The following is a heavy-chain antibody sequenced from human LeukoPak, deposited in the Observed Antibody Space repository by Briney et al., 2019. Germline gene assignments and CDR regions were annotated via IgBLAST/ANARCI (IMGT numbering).Heavy chain of an antibody. V-gene: IGHV3-30*04. CDR3: ARVGGYSFGWVGPFDY. Sequence: PGRSLRLSCAASGFTFSSYAMHWVRQAPGKGLEWVAVISYDGSDKHYADPVKGRFTISRDNSKNTLYLQMNSLRAEDTAVYYCARVGGYSFGWVGPFDYWGQGTLVTVSS. CDR1: GFTFSSYA. D-gene: IGHD5-18*01. CDR2: ISYDGSDK. J-gene: IGHJ4*02.